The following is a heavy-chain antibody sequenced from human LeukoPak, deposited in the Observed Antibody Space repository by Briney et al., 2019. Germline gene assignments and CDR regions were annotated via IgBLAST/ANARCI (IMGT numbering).Heavy chain of an antibody. CDR2: INAGNGNT. D-gene: IGHD6-13*01. J-gene: IGHJ4*02. CDR3: ARVGAAAGPYYFDY. Sequence: ASVNVSCKASGYTFTNYAMHWVRQAPGQRLEWMGWINAGNGNTKYSQKFQGRVTITRDTSASTAYMELSSLRSEDTAVYYCARVGAAAGPYYFDYWGQGTLVTVSS. CDR1: GYTFTNYA. V-gene: IGHV1-3*01.